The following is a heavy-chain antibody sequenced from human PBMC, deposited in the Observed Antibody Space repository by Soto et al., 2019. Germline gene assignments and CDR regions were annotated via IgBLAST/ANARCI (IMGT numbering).Heavy chain of an antibody. D-gene: IGHD5-18*01. Sequence: SETLSLTCTVSGGSISSGDYYWSWIRQPPGKGLEWIGYIYYSGSTYYNPSLKSRVTISVETSKNQLSLKLSSETAADTDINNCASRSSGYSYGSRWDWFDPGGQGTLVTVS. V-gene: IGHV4-30-4*01. CDR1: GGSISSGDYY. CDR3: ASRSSGYSYGSRWDWFDP. CDR2: IYYSGST. J-gene: IGHJ5*02.